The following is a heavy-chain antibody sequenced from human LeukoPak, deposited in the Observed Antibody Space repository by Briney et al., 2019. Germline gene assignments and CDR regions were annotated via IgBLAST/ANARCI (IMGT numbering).Heavy chain of an antibody. D-gene: IGHD3-10*01. CDR1: GGSISRNNW. CDR3: ARGFYGSGSYYSPGFHAFDV. Sequence: SGTLALTCAVSGGSISRNNWWRWVRQPPGKGLEWIGEIYHSGSTDYNPSLESRVTISVDKSKNQFSLKLSSVTAADTAVYYCARGFYGSGSYYSPGFHAFDVCGQGPMVTVSS. V-gene: IGHV4-4*02. J-gene: IGHJ3*01. CDR2: IYHSGST.